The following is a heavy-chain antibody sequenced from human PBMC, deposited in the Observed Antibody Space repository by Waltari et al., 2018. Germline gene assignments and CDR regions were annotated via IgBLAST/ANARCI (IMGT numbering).Heavy chain of an antibody. CDR2: RNPNSGNT. CDR1: GYTFTSYD. Sequence: QVQLVQSGAEVKKPGASVKVSCKASGYTFTSYDINWVRQATGQGLEWMGWRNPNSGNTGYAQKFQGRVTMTRNTSISTAYMELSSLRSEDTAVYYCARRVGARKPLVGWYFDLWGRGTLVTVSS. CDR3: ARRVGARKPLVGWYFDL. J-gene: IGHJ2*01. V-gene: IGHV1-8*01. D-gene: IGHD2-2*01.